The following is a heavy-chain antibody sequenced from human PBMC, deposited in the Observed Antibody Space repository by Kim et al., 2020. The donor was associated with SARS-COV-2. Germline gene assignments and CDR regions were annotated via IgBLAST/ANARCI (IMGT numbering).Heavy chain of an antibody. V-gene: IGHV3-74*01. Sequence: STSYTDTVKGRFNNSRDNAKNTLYLQMNSLRVEDTAVYYCARGNYYGMDVWGQGTTVTVSS. CDR2: ST. J-gene: IGHJ6*02. CDR3: ARGNYYGMDV.